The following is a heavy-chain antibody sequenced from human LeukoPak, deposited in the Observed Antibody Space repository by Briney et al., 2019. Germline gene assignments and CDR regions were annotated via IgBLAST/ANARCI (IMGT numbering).Heavy chain of an antibody. CDR2: ISGSGGDT. D-gene: IGHD6-25*01. J-gene: IGHJ4*02. V-gene: IGHV3-23*01. CDR1: GFTFSSYA. CDR3: ADRLEDY. Sequence: GGSLRLSCAASGFTFSSYAMNWVRQAPGKGLEWVSGISGSGGDTYYADSVKGRFTISRDDSKNTLYLQMNSLRAEDTAVYYCADRLEDYWGQGTLVTVSS.